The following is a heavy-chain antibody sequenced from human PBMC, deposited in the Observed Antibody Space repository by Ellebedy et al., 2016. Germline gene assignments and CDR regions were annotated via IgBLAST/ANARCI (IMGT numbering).Heavy chain of an antibody. CDR2: VFYGGST. D-gene: IGHD2-21*02. CDR3: ARHSFLAYCGGDCSNWYFDL. CDR1: GGSVDTYY. V-gene: IGHV4-59*02. J-gene: IGHJ2*01. Sequence: SETLSLTXTVSGGSVDTYYWTWIRQSPGKGLEWIGYVFYGGSTKYNPSLRSRVTISLDTSKNQFSLKLSSVTAADTAVYYCARHSFLAYCGGDCSNWYFDLWGRGALVAVSS.